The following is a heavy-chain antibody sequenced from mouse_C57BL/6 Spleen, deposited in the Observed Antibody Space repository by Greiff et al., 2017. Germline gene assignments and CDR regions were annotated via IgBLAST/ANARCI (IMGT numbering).Heavy chain of an antibody. D-gene: IGHD1-1*01. CDR2: IDPETGGT. J-gene: IGHJ3*01. CDR1: GYTFTDYE. CDR3: TRPYYPTTGGWFAY. V-gene: IGHV1-15*01. Sequence: VQLQQSGAELVRPGASVTLSCQASGYTFTDYEMHWVKQTPVHGLEWIGAIDPETGGTAYNQKFKGKAILTADKSSSTAYMELRSLTSEDSAVYYCTRPYYPTTGGWFAYWGQGTLVTVSA.